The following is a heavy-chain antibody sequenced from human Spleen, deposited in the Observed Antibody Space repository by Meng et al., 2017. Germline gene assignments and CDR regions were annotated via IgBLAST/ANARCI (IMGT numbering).Heavy chain of an antibody. V-gene: IGHV4-31*03. J-gene: IGHJ5*02. CDR2: IYYSGST. CDR3: ARNEGYSLGA. D-gene: IGHD2-21*01. CDR1: VCSISSGCYY. Sequence: QVQLHESGPILVRPSQSPSLVCSVSVCSISSGCYYWSWIRQHPGNGLELIGYIYYSGSTSYNPSLKSRVTISVDKSKPQFCLKVTSVTAADTAVYYCARNEGYSLGAWGQGTLVTVSS.